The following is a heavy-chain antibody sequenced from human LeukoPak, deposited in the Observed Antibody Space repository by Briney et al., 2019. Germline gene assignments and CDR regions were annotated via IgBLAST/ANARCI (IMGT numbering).Heavy chain of an antibody. J-gene: IGHJ5*02. Sequence: ASVKVSCKASGYTFTGYYMHWVRQAPGQGLEWMGWINPNSGCTNYAQKFQGRVTMTRDTSISTAYMELSRLRSDDTAVYYCARDPIQLERLNWFDPWGQGTLVTVSS. CDR1: GYTFTGYY. CDR3: ARDPIQLERLNWFDP. CDR2: INPNSGCT. V-gene: IGHV1-2*02. D-gene: IGHD1-1*01.